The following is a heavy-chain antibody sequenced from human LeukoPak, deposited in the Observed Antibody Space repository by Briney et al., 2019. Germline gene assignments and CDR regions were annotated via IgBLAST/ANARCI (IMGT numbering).Heavy chain of an antibody. J-gene: IGHJ4*02. V-gene: IGHV3-30*04. D-gene: IGHD3-22*01. CDR1: GFTFSSYV. CDR2: ISYDGTSE. CDR3: ARARQNPSGYHPSYFDY. Sequence: GRSLRLSCAASGFTFSSYVIHWVRQAPGKGLEWVADISYDGTSEYYADSVKGRFTTSRDNSKNTLYLQMNSLRAEDTAVYYCARARQNPSGYHPSYFDYWGQGTLVTVSS.